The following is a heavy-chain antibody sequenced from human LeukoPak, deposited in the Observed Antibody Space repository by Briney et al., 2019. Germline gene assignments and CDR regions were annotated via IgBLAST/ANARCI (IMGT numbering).Heavy chain of an antibody. CDR2: VNSDGSST. J-gene: IGHJ4*02. CDR1: GFTFSTYW. V-gene: IGHV3-74*01. Sequence: PGGSLRLSCAASGFTFSTYWMYWVRQSPGKGLVWVSRVNSDGSSTTYADSVKGRFTISRDNAKNTLYLRMNSLRAEDTAVYYCVRGDTTWQNDYWGQGTLVTVSS. CDR3: VRGDTTWQNDY. D-gene: IGHD1-14*01.